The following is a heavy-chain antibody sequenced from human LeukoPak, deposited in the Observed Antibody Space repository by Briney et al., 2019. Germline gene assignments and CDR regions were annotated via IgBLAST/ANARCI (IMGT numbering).Heavy chain of an antibody. CDR1: GGSIRNYY. V-gene: IGHV4-59*01. CDR3: ARGTIAVAALFDN. Sequence: SETLSLTCTVSGGSIRNYYWNWIRQPPGKGLEWIGYTSDSGSTNYNPSLRSRVTISVDTSKNQFSLKLSSVTAADTAVYYCARGTIAVAALFDNWGQGTLVTVSS. D-gene: IGHD6-19*01. CDR2: TSDSGST. J-gene: IGHJ4*02.